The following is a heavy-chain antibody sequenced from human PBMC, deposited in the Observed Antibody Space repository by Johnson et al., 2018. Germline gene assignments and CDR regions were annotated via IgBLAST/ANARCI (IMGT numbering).Heavy chain of an antibody. CDR2: IKMKAHGETT. J-gene: IGHJ4*02. Sequence: VQLVESGGGLGQPGWSLRLSCTVSGFSMGDYAMSWLRQAPGKGLEWVGSIKMKAHGETTEYAASVKGRFTISRDDSKFIVYLQMNSLKTEDTAVYYCSRDYTLHSPSETSFFDYWGQGALVTVSS. CDR3: SRDYTLHSPSETSFFDY. V-gene: IGHV3-49*03. D-gene: IGHD4-11*01. CDR1: GFSMGDYA.